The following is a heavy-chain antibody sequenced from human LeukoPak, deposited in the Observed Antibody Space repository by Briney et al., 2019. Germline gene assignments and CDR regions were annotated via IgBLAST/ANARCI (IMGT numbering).Heavy chain of an antibody. CDR2: IYTSGST. CDR1: GGSISSYY. CDR3: ARDLPDILTGYYSPYYYYMDV. V-gene: IGHV4-4*07. Sequence: SETLSLTCTVSGGSISSYYWSWIRQPAGKGLEWIGRIYTSGSTNYNPSLKSRVTMSVDTSKNQFSLKLSSVTAADTAVYYCARDLPDILTGYYSPYYYYMDVWGKGTTVTISS. D-gene: IGHD3-9*01. J-gene: IGHJ6*03.